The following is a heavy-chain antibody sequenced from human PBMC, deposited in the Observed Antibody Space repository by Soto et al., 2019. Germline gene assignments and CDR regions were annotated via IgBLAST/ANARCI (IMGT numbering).Heavy chain of an antibody. D-gene: IGHD2-21*02. CDR3: AAAIYGDWSFDY. Sequence: EVQLVESGGGLVQPGGSLKLSCAASGFTVSGHYMSWVRQAPGKGLQWVSLLYSGGSTYYADSVTGRFTISRDSSKNTLYIQLEKLRVEDTAVYYCAAAIYGDWSFDYWGQGTLVTVSS. CDR2: LYSGGST. J-gene: IGHJ4*02. CDR1: GFTVSGHY. V-gene: IGHV3-53*04.